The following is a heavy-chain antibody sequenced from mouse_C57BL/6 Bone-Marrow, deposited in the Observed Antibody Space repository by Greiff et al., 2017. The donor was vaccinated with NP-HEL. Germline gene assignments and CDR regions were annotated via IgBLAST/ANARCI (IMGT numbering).Heavy chain of an antibody. CDR3: ARHEGGDAMDY. J-gene: IGHJ4*01. V-gene: IGHV5-12*01. CDR1: GFTFSDYY. Sequence: EVHLVESGGGLVQPGGSLKLSCAASGFTFSDYYMYWVRQTPEKRLEWVAYISNGGGSTYYPDTVKGRFTISRDNAKNTLYLQMSRLKSEDTAMYYCARHEGGDAMDYWGQGTSVTVSS. CDR2: ISNGGGST.